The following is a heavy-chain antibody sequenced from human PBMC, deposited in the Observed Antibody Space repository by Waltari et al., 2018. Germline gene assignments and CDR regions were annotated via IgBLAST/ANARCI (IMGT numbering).Heavy chain of an antibody. CDR1: GYSISSGYY. CDR3: ASREDYYGSGSYDY. D-gene: IGHD3-10*01. Sequence: QVQLQESGPGLVKPSETLSLTCAVSGYSISSGYYWGWIRQPPGKGLEWIGSIYHSGSTYYNPSLMSRVTISVDTSKNQFSLKLSSVTATDTAVYYCASREDYYGSGSYDYWGQGTLVTVSS. V-gene: IGHV4-38-2*01. J-gene: IGHJ4*02. CDR2: IYHSGST.